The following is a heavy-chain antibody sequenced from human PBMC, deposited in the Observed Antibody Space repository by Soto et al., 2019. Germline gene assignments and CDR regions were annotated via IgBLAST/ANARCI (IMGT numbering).Heavy chain of an antibody. J-gene: IGHJ4*02. V-gene: IGHV1-3*01. Sequence: ASVKVSCKASGYTFTSYAMHWVRQAPGQRLEWMGWINAGNGNTRYSQKFQARVTITRDTSASTAYMELSSLRSEDTAVYYCARSVVVPTAPDYWGQGTLVTVSS. CDR2: INAGNGNT. D-gene: IGHD2-2*01. CDR3: ARSVVVPTAPDY. CDR1: GYTFTSYA.